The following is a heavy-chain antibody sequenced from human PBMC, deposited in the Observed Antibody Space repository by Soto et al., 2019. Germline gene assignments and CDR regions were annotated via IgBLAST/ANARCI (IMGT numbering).Heavy chain of an antibody. CDR2: ISAYNGNT. D-gene: IGHD3-16*01. CDR3: ARGRRTGTTSLGGVGVVRGGWFDP. J-gene: IGHJ5*02. V-gene: IGHV1-18*01. CDR1: GYTFTSYG. Sequence: ASVKVSCKASGYTFTSYGSSWVRQAPGQGLEWMGWISAYNGNTNYAQKLQGRVTMTTDTSKNQFSLKLSSVTAADTAVYYCARGRRTGTTSLGGVGVVRGGWFDPWGQGTLVTVSS.